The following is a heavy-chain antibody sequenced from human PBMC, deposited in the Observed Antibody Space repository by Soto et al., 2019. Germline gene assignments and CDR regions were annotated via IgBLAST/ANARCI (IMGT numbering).Heavy chain of an antibody. V-gene: IGHV4-39*01. D-gene: IGHD6-13*01. CDR2: IYYSGST. CDR3: ARVSDSSSWYYFDY. CDR1: GGSISSSSYY. Sequence: QLQLQESGPGLVKPSETLSLTCTVSGGSISSSSYYWGWIRQPPGKGLEWIGSIYYSGSTYYNPSLKSRVTISVDTSKNQFSLKLSSVTAADTAVYYCARVSDSSSWYYFDYWGQGTLVTVSS. J-gene: IGHJ4*02.